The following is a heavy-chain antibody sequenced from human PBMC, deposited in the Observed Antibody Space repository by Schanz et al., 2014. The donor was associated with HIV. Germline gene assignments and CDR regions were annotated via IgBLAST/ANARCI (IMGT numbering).Heavy chain of an antibody. CDR1: GFTFDDFA. CDR2: ISWNSGII. Sequence: EVQLVESGGGLVQPGRSLRLSCAASGFTFDDFAMHWVRQAPGKGLEWVSSISWNSGIIGYADSVKGRFSISRDNAKNSLYLQMNDLRPEDTAFYYCVKDFTTWKGGFDYWGQGTLVIVSS. D-gene: IGHD1-1*01. J-gene: IGHJ4*02. V-gene: IGHV3-9*01. CDR3: VKDFTTWKGGFDY.